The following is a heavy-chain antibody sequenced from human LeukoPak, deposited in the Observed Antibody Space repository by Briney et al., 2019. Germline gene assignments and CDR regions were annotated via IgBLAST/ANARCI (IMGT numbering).Heavy chain of an antibody. Sequence: ASVKVSCKASGYTFTDYYMHWVHQTPGHGLEWMGWINHNSGDTNCAQKSRDRVTMTRDTSISTAYMELSRLISGETAVYYCARGSIYFLEYWAEGPLDPVFS. V-gene: IGHV1-2*02. CDR3: ARGSIYFLEY. CDR2: INHNSGDT. CDR1: GYTFTDYY. D-gene: IGHD3-9*01. J-gene: IGHJ4*02.